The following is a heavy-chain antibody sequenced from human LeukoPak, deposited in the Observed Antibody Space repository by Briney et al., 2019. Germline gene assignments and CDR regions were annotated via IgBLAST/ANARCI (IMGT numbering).Heavy chain of an antibody. CDR1: GFTFSRYW. V-gene: IGHV3-7*01. Sequence: GGSLRLSCAASGFTFSRYWMTWFRQAPGKGLEWVANIKEDGGEKYYVASVRGRFTISRDNAKSSLYLQMNSLRAEDTAVYYCARDEVGATDYWGQGTLVTVSS. CDR3: ARDEVGATDY. CDR2: IKEDGGEK. J-gene: IGHJ4*02. D-gene: IGHD1-26*01.